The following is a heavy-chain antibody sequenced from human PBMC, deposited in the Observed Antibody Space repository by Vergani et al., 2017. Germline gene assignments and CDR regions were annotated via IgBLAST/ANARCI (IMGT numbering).Heavy chain of an antibody. J-gene: IGHJ4*02. V-gene: IGHV4-59*01. D-gene: IGHD6-19*01. CDR3: ARGVSSGWAHY. CDR2: IYYSGST. Sequence: QVQLQESGPGLVKPSETLSLTCTVPGGSISSYYWSWIRQPPGKGLEWIGYIYYSGSTNYNPSLKSRVSISVDTSKNQFSLKLGSVTAADTAVYYCARGVSSGWAHYWGQGTLVTVSS. CDR1: GGSISSYY.